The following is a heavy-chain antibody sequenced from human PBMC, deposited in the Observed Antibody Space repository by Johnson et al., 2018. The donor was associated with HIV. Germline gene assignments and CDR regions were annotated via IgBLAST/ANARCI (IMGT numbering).Heavy chain of an antibody. V-gene: IGHV3-13*01. CDR3: ARAKRDYYVSGGVGAFDI. D-gene: IGHD3-10*02. Sequence: VQLVESGGGLVQPGGSLRLSCAASGFIFSSYDMHWVRKATGRGLEWVSGIGTAGDKYYPGSVKGRFTISRENAKNSLYLQMDSLRAGDTDLYYCARAKRDYYVSGGVGAFDIWGQGTMVTVSS. CDR2: IGTAGDK. J-gene: IGHJ3*02. CDR1: GFIFSSYD.